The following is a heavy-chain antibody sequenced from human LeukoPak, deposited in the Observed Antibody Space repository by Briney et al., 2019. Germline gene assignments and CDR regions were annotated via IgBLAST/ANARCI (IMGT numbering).Heavy chain of an antibody. CDR2: ISDSSTLT. J-gene: IGHJ6*02. Sequence: GGSLRLSCVASGFTFSTYAMTWVRQAPGKGLEWVSYISDSSTLTYYADSVKGRFTISRDNAKNSLSLQLNSLRDEDTAVYFCAKVIRGGYGMDVWGQGTTVTVSS. CDR3: AKVIRGGYGMDV. CDR1: GFTFSTYA. D-gene: IGHD3-10*01. V-gene: IGHV3-48*02.